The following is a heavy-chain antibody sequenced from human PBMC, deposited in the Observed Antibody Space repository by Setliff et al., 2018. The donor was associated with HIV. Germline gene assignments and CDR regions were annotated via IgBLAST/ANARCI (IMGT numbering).Heavy chain of an antibody. CDR1: GVSAGSGSFY. CDR3: ASRRMRGNSHGYFDY. J-gene: IGHJ4*02. Sequence: PSETLSLTCTVSGVSAGSGSFYWSWIRQPAGRGLEWIGRVYVTGSSAHNPSLKSRVSMSVLGSRNQISLKLTSVTAADTAVYYCASRRMRGNSHGYFDYWGQGILVTVSS. CDR2: VYVTGSS. D-gene: IGHD5-18*01. V-gene: IGHV4-61*02.